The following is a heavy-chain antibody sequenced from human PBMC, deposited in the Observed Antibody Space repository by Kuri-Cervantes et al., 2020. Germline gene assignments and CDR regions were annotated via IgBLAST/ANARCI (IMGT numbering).Heavy chain of an antibody. V-gene: IGHV3-30-3*01. CDR1: GFTFSSYA. J-gene: IGHJ6*02. D-gene: IGHD3-3*02. CDR3: ARVAYHYYAMDV. Sequence: GGSLRLSCAASGFTFSSYAMHWVRQAPGKGLEWVAVISYDGSNKYYADSVKGRFTISRDNSKNTLYLQMNSLRAEDTAVYYCARVAYHYYAMDVWGRGTTVTVSS. CDR2: ISYDGSNK.